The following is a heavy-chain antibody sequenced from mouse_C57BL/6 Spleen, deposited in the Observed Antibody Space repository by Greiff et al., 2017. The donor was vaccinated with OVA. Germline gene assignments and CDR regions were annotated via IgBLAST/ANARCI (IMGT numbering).Heavy chain of an antibody. Sequence: EVKVVESGEGLVKPGGSLKLSCAASGFTFSSYAMSWVRQTPEKRLEWVAYISSGGDYIYYADTVKGRFIISRDNARNTLYLQMSSLKSEDTAMYYCTREGDGYPYYFDYWGQGTTLTVSS. CDR2: ISSGGDYI. J-gene: IGHJ2*01. D-gene: IGHD2-3*01. V-gene: IGHV5-9-1*02. CDR1: GFTFSSYA. CDR3: TREGDGYPYYFDY.